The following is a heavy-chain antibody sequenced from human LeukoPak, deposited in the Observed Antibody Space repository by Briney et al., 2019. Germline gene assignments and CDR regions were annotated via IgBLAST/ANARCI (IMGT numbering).Heavy chain of an antibody. Sequence: ASVKVSCKASGYTFTSYAMHWVRQAPGQRLEWMGWINAGNGNTKYSQKFQGRVTMTRDTSISTAYMELSRLRSDDTAVYYCARASAGIVVVVAAFDYWGQGTLVTVSS. CDR1: GYTFTSYA. J-gene: IGHJ4*02. CDR3: ARASAGIVVVVAAFDY. CDR2: INAGNGNT. V-gene: IGHV1-3*01. D-gene: IGHD2-15*01.